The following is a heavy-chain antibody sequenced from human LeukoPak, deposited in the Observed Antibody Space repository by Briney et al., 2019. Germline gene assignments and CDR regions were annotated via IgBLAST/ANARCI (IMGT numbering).Heavy chain of an antibody. V-gene: IGHV3-23*01. CDR2: ITSGGTGT. D-gene: IGHD1-1*01. J-gene: IGHJ4*02. CDR1: GFPFSSYA. Sequence: GGSLRLSCVASGFPFSSYAMSWVRQTSEKGLEWVSTITSGGTGTHYADSVKGRFTISRDSSKNTLFLQMNGLRGEDTAVYFCAKHEYKGVGSWNDVFDYWGQGTLVTVSS. CDR3: AKHEYKGVGSWNDVFDY.